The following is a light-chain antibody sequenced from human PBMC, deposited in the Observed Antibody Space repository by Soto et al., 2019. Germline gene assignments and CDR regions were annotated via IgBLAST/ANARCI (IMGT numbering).Light chain of an antibody. Sequence: EIVLTQSPGTLSLSPGERATLSCRASKSVSSIYLAWYQQKPGQAPRLLIYGASSRATGIPDRFSGSGSGTDFTLTISRLDPEDFAVYYCQQYGSSPQTFGQGTKVEI. CDR2: GAS. V-gene: IGKV3-20*01. CDR3: QQYGSSPQT. J-gene: IGKJ1*01. CDR1: KSVSSIY.